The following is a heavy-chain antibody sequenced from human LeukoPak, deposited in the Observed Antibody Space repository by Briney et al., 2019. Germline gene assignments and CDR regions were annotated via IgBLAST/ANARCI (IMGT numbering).Heavy chain of an antibody. Sequence: PSQTLSLTCTVSGGSISSGSYYWSWIRQPAGKGLEWIGRIYTSGSTNYNPSLKSRVTIPVDTSNNHLSRSLNSVTTADTAVYYCAASLWFGIYPDYWGQGSLVTVSS. D-gene: IGHD3-10*01. CDR3: AASLWFGIYPDY. CDR2: IYTSGST. CDR1: GGSISSGSYY. J-gene: IGHJ4*02. V-gene: IGHV4-61*02.